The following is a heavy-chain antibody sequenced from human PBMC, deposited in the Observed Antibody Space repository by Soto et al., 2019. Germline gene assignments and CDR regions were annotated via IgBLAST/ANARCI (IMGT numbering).Heavy chain of an antibody. D-gene: IGHD3-22*01. V-gene: IGHV4-59*08. CDR2: IYYSGST. CDR1: GGSISSYY. CDR3: ARLLYYYDSSGYYPLYAFDI. Sequence: SETLSLTCTVSGGSISSYYWSWIRQPPGKGLEWIGYIYYSGSTNCNPSLKSRVTISVDTSKNQFSLKLSSVTAADTAVYYCARLLYYYDSSGYYPLYAFDIWGQGTMVTVSS. J-gene: IGHJ3*02.